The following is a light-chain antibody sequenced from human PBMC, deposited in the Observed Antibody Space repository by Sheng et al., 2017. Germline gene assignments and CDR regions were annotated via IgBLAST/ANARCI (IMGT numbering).Light chain of an antibody. V-gene: IGKV3-11*01. CDR1: QSISDS. CDR3: QQRTVWPWT. Sequence: NVLTQSPATLSLSPGERATLSCRASQSISDSLAWFQQKPGQAPRLLIYEASYRASGVPPRFSGTGSGTDFTLTISNLEPEDFAVYYCQQRTVWPWTFGQGTRV. J-gene: IGKJ1*01. CDR2: EAS.